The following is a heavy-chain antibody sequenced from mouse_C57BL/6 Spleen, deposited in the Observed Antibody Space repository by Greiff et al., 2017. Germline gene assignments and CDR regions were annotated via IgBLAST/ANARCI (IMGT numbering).Heavy chain of an antibody. Sequence: QVQLQQPGAELVRPGTSVKLSCKASGYTFTSYWMHWVKQRPGQGLEWIGVIDPSDSYTNYNQKFKGKATLTVDTSSSTAYMQLSSLTSEDSAVYYCASVTTVVAPGALDYWGQGTSVTVSS. CDR1: GYTFTSYW. V-gene: IGHV1-59*01. D-gene: IGHD1-1*01. CDR2: IDPSDSYT. J-gene: IGHJ4*01. CDR3: ASVTTVVAPGALDY.